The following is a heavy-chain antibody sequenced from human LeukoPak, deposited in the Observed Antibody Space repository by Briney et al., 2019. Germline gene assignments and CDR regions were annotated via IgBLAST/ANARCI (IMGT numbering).Heavy chain of an antibody. J-gene: IGHJ4*02. D-gene: IGHD3-10*01. Sequence: VASVKVSCKASGYTFTSYGISWVRQAPGQGLEWMGWISAYNGNTNFAQKFQGRVTMTTDTSTSTAYMELRSLRSDDTAVYYCAIYMVRGVIILGNYWGQGTLVTVSS. CDR3: AIYMVRGVIILGNY. CDR2: ISAYNGNT. CDR1: GYTFTSYG. V-gene: IGHV1-18*01.